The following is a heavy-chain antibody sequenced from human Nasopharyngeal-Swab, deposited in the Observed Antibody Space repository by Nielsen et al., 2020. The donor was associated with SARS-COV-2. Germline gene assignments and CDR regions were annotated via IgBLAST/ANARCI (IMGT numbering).Heavy chain of an antibody. Sequence: GGSLRLSCAASGFTFSSYEMNWVRQAPGKGLEWASYISSGGSTIYYADSVKGRFTISRDNAKNSLYLQMNSLRAEDTAVYYCARVAVTYYFDYWGQGTLVTVSS. D-gene: IGHD2-21*02. CDR2: ISSGGSTI. J-gene: IGHJ4*02. V-gene: IGHV3-48*03. CDR1: GFTFSSYE. CDR3: ARVAVTYYFDY.